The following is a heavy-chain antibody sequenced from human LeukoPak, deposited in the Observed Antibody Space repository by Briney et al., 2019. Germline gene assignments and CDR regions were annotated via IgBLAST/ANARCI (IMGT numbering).Heavy chain of an antibody. J-gene: IGHJ4*02. CDR3: TPYQSASGWYGLY. CDR2: IKSKAGAETT. D-gene: IGHD6-19*01. Sequence: GGSLRLSCAGSGFTFSHAWMSWVRQTLGKGLEWLGRIKSKAGAETTDYAAPVKGRFTISRDDSKNTLFLQMNSLKTEDTAVYYCTPYQSASGWYGLYWGQGTLVTVSS. V-gene: IGHV3-15*01. CDR1: GFTFSHAW.